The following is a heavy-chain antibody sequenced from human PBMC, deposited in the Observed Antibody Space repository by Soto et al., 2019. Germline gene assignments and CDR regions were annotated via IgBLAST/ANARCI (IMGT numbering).Heavy chain of an antibody. V-gene: IGHV1-2*04. Sequence: ASVKVSCKASGYTFTGYYMHWVRQAPGRGLEWMGWINPNSGGTNYAQKFQGWVTMTRDTSISTAYMELSRLRSDDTAVYYCARLGYCTNGVCSHKQGYYYGMDVWGQGTTVTLS. D-gene: IGHD2-8*01. CDR2: INPNSGGT. CDR1: GYTFTGYY. J-gene: IGHJ6*02. CDR3: ARLGYCTNGVCSHKQGYYYGMDV.